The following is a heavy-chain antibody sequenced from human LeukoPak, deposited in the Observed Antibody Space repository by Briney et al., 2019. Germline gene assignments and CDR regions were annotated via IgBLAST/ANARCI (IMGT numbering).Heavy chain of an antibody. D-gene: IGHD2/OR15-2a*01. V-gene: IGHV3-74*01. CDR1: GFTFSHHY. CDR2: IDIGGGT. Sequence: WGSLSLSCAASGFTFSHHYMRWVRQAPGKGLVWVARIDIGGGTGYADSVKGRFTISRDNAKNTVYLQMNSLRAEDTAVYYCARDLEYPFDYWGQGTSVTVSS. CDR3: ARDLEYPFDY. J-gene: IGHJ4*02.